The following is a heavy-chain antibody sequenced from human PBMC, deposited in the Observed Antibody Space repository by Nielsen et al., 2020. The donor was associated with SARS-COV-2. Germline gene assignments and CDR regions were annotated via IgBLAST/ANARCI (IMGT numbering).Heavy chain of an antibody. CDR3: ARAWNFAVH. CDR2: IKQDGSEK. CDR1: GFTFTDFW. J-gene: IGHJ4*02. D-gene: IGHD1-7*01. V-gene: IGHV3-7*01. Sequence: GESLNISCAASGFTFTDFWFSWVRQTPGKGLEWVANIKQDGSEKNYVDSVKGRFTISRDNAKSSVYLEMNSLRAEDTAVYYCARAWNFAVHWGQGTLVTVSS.